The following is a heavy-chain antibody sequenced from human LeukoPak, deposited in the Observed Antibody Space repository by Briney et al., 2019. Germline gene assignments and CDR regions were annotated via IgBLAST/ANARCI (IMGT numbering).Heavy chain of an antibody. CDR2: ISGSGGST. J-gene: IGHJ4*02. V-gene: IGHV3-23*01. Sequence: GGSLRLSCAASGFTFSSYAMSWVRQAPGKGLEWVSPISGSGGSTSYADSVKGRFTISRDNSKNTLYLQMRSLRAEDTAVYYCAKVTGYSYVYPFDYWGQGTLVTVSS. CDR1: GFTFSSYA. CDR3: AKVTGYSYVYPFDY. D-gene: IGHD5-18*01.